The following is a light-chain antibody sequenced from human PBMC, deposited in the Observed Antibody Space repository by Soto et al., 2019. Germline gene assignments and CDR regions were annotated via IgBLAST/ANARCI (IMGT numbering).Light chain of an antibody. V-gene: IGLV3-21*04. CDR3: QVWDSSSDVV. Sequence: SYELTQPPSVSVAPGKTASITCGGNNIGTKSVNWYQQKPGQAPVMVIYYGSDRPSGIPERFSGSNSGNTATLTISRVEAGDEADYYCQVWDSSSDVVFGGGTKLTVL. CDR2: YGS. J-gene: IGLJ2*01. CDR1: NIGTKS.